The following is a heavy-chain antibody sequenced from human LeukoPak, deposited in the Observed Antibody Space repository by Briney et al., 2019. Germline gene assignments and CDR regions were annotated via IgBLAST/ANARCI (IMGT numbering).Heavy chain of an antibody. V-gene: IGHV3-21*01. J-gene: IGHJ3*02. CDR1: GFTFSSYS. Sequence: GGSLRLSCAASGFTFSSYSMNWVRQAPGKGLEWVSSISSSSSYIYYADSVKGRFTISRDNAKNSLYLQMNSLRAEDTAVYYCARCGNPLVGSKRGDAFDIWGQGTMVTVSS. D-gene: IGHD2-21*01. CDR3: ARCGNPLVGSKRGDAFDI. CDR2: ISSSSSYI.